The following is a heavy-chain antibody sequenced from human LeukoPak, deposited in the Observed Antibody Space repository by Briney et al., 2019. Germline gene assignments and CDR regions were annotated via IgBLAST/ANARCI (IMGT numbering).Heavy chain of an antibody. CDR2: INPSGGST. CDR1: GYTFTSYY. V-gene: IGHV1-46*01. CDR3: ATVAGTGYYHYMDV. J-gene: IGHJ6*03. Sequence: ASVKVSCKASGYTFTSYYMHWVRQAPGQGLEWMGIINPSGGSTSYAQKFQGRVTMTRDMSTSTVYMELSSLRSEDTAVCYCATVAGTGYYHYMDVWGKGTTVTVSS. D-gene: IGHD6-19*01.